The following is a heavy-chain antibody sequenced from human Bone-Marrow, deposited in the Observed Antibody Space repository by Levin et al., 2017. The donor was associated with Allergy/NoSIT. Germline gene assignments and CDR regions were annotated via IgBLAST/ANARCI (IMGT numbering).Heavy chain of an antibody. J-gene: IGHJ4*02. CDR1: GGSISNYY. CDR2: IYSSGAT. D-gene: IGHD4-17*01. CDR3: ARVSKPDYDYFDY. V-gene: IGHV4-4*07. Sequence: SETLSLTCSVSGGSISNYYWSWIRQPAGKGLEWIGRIYSSGATYYNPSLKSRVTMSVDTSKNQFSLRLNSLTAADTAVYYCARVSKPDYDYFDYWGQGTLVTVSS.